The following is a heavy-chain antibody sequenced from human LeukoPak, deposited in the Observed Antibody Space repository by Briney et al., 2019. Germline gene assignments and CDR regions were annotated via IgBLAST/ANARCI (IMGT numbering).Heavy chain of an antibody. CDR2: ISYDGSNK. Sequence: GGSLRLSCAASGFTFSSYAMHWVRQAPGKGLEWVAVISYDGSNKYYADSVKGRFTISRDNSKNTLYLQMNSLRAEDTAVYYCARDRTGLRMDVWGQGTTATVSS. J-gene: IGHJ6*02. CDR1: GFTFSSYA. CDR3: ARDRTGLRMDV. V-gene: IGHV3-30-3*01.